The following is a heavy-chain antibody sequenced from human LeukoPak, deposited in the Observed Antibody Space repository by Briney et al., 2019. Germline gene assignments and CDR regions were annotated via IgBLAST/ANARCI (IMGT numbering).Heavy chain of an antibody. V-gene: IGHV1-8*01. Sequence: ASVKVSCKASGYTFTSYDINWVRQATGQGLEWMGWMNPNSGNTGYAQKFQGRVTMTRNTSISTAYMELSSLRSEDTAVYYCAGERHSSSWYRKPLGYWGQGTLVTVSS. D-gene: IGHD6-13*01. CDR1: GYTFTSYD. J-gene: IGHJ4*02. CDR2: MNPNSGNT. CDR3: AGERHSSSWYRKPLGY.